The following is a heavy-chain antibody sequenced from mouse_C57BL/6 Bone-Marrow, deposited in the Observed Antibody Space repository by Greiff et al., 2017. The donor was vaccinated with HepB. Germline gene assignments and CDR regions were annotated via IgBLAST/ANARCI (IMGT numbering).Heavy chain of an antibody. V-gene: IGHV1-78*01. Sequence: QVQLQQSDAELVKPGASVKISCKVSGYTFTDHTIHWMKQRPEQGLEWIGYIYPRDGSNKYNEKFKGKATLTADKSSSTAYMQLNSLTSEDSAVYFCAYLYYGHWGFAYWGQGTLVTVSA. J-gene: IGHJ3*01. D-gene: IGHD2-1*01. CDR3: AYLYYGHWGFAY. CDR1: GYTFTDHT. CDR2: IYPRDGSN.